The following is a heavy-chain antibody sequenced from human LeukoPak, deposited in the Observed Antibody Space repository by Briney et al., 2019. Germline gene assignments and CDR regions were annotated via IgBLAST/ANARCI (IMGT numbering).Heavy chain of an antibody. D-gene: IGHD3-10*01. CDR1: GYTFSGTGWY. CDR2: IHPNNGDT. J-gene: IGHJ4*02. V-gene: IGHV1-2*02. Sequence: ASVKVSCKASGYTFSGTGWYLYWLRQAPGQGLEGLGWIHPNNGDTAYAQKVEGRVAMTRDTSISTAYMELRRLRPDDTAVYFCARDGPAQMVDLDYWGQATLVTVSS. CDR3: ARDGPAQMVDLDY.